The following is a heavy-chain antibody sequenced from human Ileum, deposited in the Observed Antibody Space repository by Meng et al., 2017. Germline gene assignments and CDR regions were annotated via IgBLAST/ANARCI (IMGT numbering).Heavy chain of an antibody. Sequence: HVQLVQAGAEGQKQGASRTLSCNASGYTFTDYGISWVRQAPGQRLQWLGWVSGYSGQSHYAQRVQDRVAMTTDTSTNTAYMELRSLRSDDTAVYYCAKDSVATATQFDSWGQGTLVTVSS. CDR1: GYTFTDYG. V-gene: IGHV1-18*01. J-gene: IGHJ4*02. CDR3: AKDSVATATQFDS. D-gene: IGHD5-12*01. CDR2: VSGYSGQS.